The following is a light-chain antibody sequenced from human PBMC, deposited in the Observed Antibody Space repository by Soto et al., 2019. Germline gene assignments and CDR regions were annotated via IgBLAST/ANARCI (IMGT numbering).Light chain of an antibody. Sequence: QSVLIQPPSVSGSPGQSVTISCTGTSSDVGSYDYVSWYQQHPGTVPKPMIYNVNTRPSGVPDRFSGSKSGNTASLTISGLQADDDGYYYCSSYTTSGLPVVFGGGT. CDR1: SSDVGSYDY. CDR2: NVN. J-gene: IGLJ2*01. V-gene: IGLV2-18*02. CDR3: SSYTTSGLPVV.